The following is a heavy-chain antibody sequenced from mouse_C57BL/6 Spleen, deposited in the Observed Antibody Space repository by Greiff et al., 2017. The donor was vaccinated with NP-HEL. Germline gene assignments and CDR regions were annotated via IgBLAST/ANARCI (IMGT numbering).Heavy chain of an antibody. CDR2: IHPSDSDT. CDR3: AIDRDWDWFAY. D-gene: IGHD4-1*01. V-gene: IGHV1-74*01. Sequence: QVQLQQPGAELVKPGASVKVSCKASGYTFTSYWMHWVKQRPGQGLEWIGRIHPSDSDTNYNQKFKGKATLTVDKSSSTAYMQLSSLTSEDSAVYYCAIDRDWDWFAYWGQGTLVTVSA. CDR1: GYTFTSYW. J-gene: IGHJ3*01.